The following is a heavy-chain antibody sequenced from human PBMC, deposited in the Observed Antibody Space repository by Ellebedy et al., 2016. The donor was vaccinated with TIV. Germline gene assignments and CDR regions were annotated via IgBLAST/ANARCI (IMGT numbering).Heavy chain of an antibody. V-gene: IGHV1-3*01. D-gene: IGHD6-13*01. CDR2: INAGHGNT. CDR3: AREVIAEPGIKPKFDY. J-gene: IGHJ4*02. CDR1: GYTFTSYA. Sequence: AASVKVSCKASGYTFTSYAMHWVRQAAGQRLEWMGWINAGHGNTKYSQKFQGRVTITRDTSASTAYMQLSSLRSEDTAVYYCAREVIAEPGIKPKFDYWGQGTLVTVSS.